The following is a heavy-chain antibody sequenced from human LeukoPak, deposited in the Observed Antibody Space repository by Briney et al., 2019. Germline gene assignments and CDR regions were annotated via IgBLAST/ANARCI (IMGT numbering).Heavy chain of an antibody. CDR2: INHSGST. Sequence: SETLSLTCAGYGGSFSGYYWSWIRQPPGKGLEWIGEINHSGSTNYNPSLKSRVTISVDTSKNQFSLELSSVTAADTAVYYCARGIAAAGTLYYFDYWGQGTLVTVSS. CDR3: ARGIAAAGTLYYFDY. CDR1: GGSFSGYY. J-gene: IGHJ4*02. V-gene: IGHV4-34*01. D-gene: IGHD6-13*01.